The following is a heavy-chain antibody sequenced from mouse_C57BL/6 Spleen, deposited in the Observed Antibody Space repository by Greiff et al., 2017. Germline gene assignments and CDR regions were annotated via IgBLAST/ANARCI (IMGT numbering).Heavy chain of an antibody. J-gene: IGHJ2*01. CDR1: GYTFTSYW. CDR2: IHPSDSDT. Sequence: QVHVKQPGAELVKPGASVKVSCKASGYTFTSYWMHWVKQRPGQGLEWIGRIHPSDSDTNYNRKFKGKSTLAVDKSSSTAYMQLSSLTSEDSAVYDCAHGSSFYFDYWGQGTTLTVSS. D-gene: IGHD1-1*01. CDR3: AHGSSFYFDY. V-gene: IGHV1-74*01.